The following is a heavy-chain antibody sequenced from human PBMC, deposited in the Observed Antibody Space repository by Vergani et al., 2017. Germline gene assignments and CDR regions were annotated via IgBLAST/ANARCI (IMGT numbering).Heavy chain of an antibody. CDR3: AXDHGSKVGLYPFDY. V-gene: IGHV3-21*01. D-gene: IGHD1-26*01. CDR1: GFTFSSYS. CDR2: ISSSSSYI. J-gene: IGHJ4*02. Sequence: EVQLVESGGGLVKPGGSLRLSCAASGFTFSSYSMNWVRQAPGKGLERVSSISSSSSYIYYADSVKGRFTISRDNAKNSLYLQMNSLRAEDTAVYYCAXDHGSKVGLYPFDYWGQGTLVTVSS.